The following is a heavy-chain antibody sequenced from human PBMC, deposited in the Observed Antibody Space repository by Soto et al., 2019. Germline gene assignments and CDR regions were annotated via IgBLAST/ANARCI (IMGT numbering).Heavy chain of an antibody. D-gene: IGHD2-2*01. V-gene: IGHV1-2*04. CDR2: INPNSGGK. CDR3: ARGGIVVVPAAMLDY. CDR1: GYTFTGYY. J-gene: IGHJ4*02. Sequence: ASVKVSCKASGYTFTGYYMHWVRQAPGQGLEWMGRINPNSGGKNYAQKFQGWVTMTRDTSISTAYMELSRLRSDDTAVYYCARGGIVVVPAAMLDYWGQGTLVTAPQ.